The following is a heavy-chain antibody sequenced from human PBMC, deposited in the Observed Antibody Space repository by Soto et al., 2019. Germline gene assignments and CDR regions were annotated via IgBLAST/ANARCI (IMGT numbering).Heavy chain of an antibody. Sequence: EVQLLESGGVLVQPGGSLRLSCAASGFTFSSYAMRWVRQAPGKGLEWVSAISGSGGSTYYADSVKGRVTISRDNSKKTLYLQMNSLRAEDTAVYYCARRGSGSYYDYWGQGTLVTVSS. CDR3: ARRGSGSYYDY. CDR1: GFTFSSYA. V-gene: IGHV3-23*01. CDR2: ISGSGGST. D-gene: IGHD1-26*01. J-gene: IGHJ4*02.